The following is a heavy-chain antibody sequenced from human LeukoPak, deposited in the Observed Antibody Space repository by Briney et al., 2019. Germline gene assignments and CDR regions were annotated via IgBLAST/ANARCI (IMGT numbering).Heavy chain of an antibody. CDR3: ARMYSSGWYTY. J-gene: IGHJ4*02. D-gene: IGHD6-19*01. CDR2: IYYSGST. V-gene: IGHV4-59*01. CDR1: GGSISSYY. Sequence: PSETLSLTCTVSGGSISSYYWSWIRQPPGKGPEWIGYIYYSGSTNYNPSLKSRVTISVDTSKDQFSLKLSSVTAADTAVYYCARMYSSGWYTYWGQGTLVTVSS.